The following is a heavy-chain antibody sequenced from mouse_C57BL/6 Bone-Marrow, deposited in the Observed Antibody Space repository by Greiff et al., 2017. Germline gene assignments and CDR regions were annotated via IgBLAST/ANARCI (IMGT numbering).Heavy chain of an antibody. CDR3: ARGYYYGSSYYAMDY. V-gene: IGHV1-54*01. CDR1: GYAFTNYL. CDR2: INPGSGGT. Sequence: QVQLQQSGAELVRPGTSVKVSCKASGYAFTNYLIEWVKQRPGQGLEWIGVINPGSGGTNYNEKFKGKATLTADKSSSTAYMQLSSLTSEDSAVYFCARGYYYGSSYYAMDYWGQGTSVTVSS. D-gene: IGHD1-1*01. J-gene: IGHJ4*01.